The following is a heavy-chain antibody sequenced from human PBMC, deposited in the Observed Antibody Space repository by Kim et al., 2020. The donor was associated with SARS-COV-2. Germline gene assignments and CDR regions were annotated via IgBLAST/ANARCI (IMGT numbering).Heavy chain of an antibody. V-gene: IGHV3-64*01. CDR3: ARGQTYSIAAPFDY. Sequence: ANSVKGRFTISRDNSKNTLYLQMGSLRAEDMAVYYCARGQTYSIAAPFDYWGQGTLVTVSS. D-gene: IGHD6-6*01. J-gene: IGHJ4*02.